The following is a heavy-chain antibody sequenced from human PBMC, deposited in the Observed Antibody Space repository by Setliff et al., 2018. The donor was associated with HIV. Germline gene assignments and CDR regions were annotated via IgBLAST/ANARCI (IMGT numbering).Heavy chain of an antibody. CDR2: ISKDGSNK. D-gene: IGHD3-10*01. CDR3: AKDREYGSGRTDYYYYYGMDV. J-gene: IGHJ6*02. Sequence: GESLKISCAAPGFTFSSYGMHWVRQAPGKGLEWVAVISKDGSNKYYADSVKGRFTISRDNSKNTLYLQMNSLRAEDTAVYYCAKDREYGSGRTDYYYYYGMDVWGQGTTVTVSS. V-gene: IGHV3-30*18. CDR1: GFTFSSYG.